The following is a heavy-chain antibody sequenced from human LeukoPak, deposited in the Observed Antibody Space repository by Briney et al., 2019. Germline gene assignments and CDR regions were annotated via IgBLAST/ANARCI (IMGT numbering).Heavy chain of an antibody. CDR3: AKDKGSSWYWGFDY. V-gene: IGHV3-9*01. J-gene: IGHJ4*02. Sequence: GRSLRLSCAASGFTFDDYAMHWVRQAPGKGLEWVSGISWNSGSIGYADSVKGRFTISRDNAKNSLYLQMNSLRAEDTALYYCAKDKGSSWYWGFDYWGQGTLVTVSS. CDR1: GFTFDDYA. D-gene: IGHD6-13*01. CDR2: ISWNSGSI.